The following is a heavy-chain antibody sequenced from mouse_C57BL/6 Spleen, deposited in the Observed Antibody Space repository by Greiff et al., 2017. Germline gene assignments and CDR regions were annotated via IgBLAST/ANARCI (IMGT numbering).Heavy chain of an antibody. CDR2: INPNNGGT. CDR3: SRDLTWTGAMDD. V-gene: IGHV1-18*01. D-gene: IGHD4-1*01. CDR1: GYTFTDYN. Sequence: VQLQQSGPELVKPGASVKIPCKASGYTFTDYNMDWVKQSHGKSLEWIGDINPNNGGTIYNQKFKGKATLTVDKSSSTAYMELRSLTSEDTAVSYCSRDLTWTGAMDDWGQGTSVTVSS. J-gene: IGHJ4*01.